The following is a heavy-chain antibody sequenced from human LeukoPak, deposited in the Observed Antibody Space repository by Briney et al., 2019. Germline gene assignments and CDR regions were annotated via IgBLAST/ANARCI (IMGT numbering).Heavy chain of an antibody. Sequence: GGSLRLSCAASGFTFSSYGMHWVRQAPGKGLEWAAFIRYDGSNKYYADSVKGRFTISRDNSKNTLYLQMNSLRAEDTAVYYCAKEFKDIVVVVADSPPYGMDVWGQGTTVTVSS. CDR2: IRYDGSNK. V-gene: IGHV3-30*02. CDR1: GFTFSSYG. CDR3: AKEFKDIVVVVADSPPYGMDV. D-gene: IGHD2-15*01. J-gene: IGHJ6*02.